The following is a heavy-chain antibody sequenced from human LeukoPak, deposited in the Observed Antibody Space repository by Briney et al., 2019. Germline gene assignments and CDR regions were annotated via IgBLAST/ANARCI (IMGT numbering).Heavy chain of an antibody. CDR2: IKQDGSEK. CDR3: ARRIAAAGTENWFDP. Sequence: SGGSLRLSCAASGFTFSSYWMSWVRQAPGKGLEWVANIKQDGSEKYYVDSVKGRFTISRDNAKNSLYLQMNSLRAEDTAVYYCARRIAAAGTENWFDPWGQGTLVTVSS. CDR1: GFTFSSYW. J-gene: IGHJ5*02. V-gene: IGHV3-7*01. D-gene: IGHD6-13*01.